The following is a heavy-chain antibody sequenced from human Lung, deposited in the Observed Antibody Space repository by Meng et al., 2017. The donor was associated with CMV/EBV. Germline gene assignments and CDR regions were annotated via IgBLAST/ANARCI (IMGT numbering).Heavy chain of an antibody. Sequence: QVDLQEPGPGLLKASETMSRTCTGYGDSMNNYYWSWLGQSAGKGLEWIGRISTSGSIHYNPSHTSRVTLSVDTSKNQISLQLSSVTAADTAVYYCARAVADTANFDYWGQGTLVTVSS. CDR2: ISTSGSI. V-gene: IGHV4-4*07. D-gene: IGHD6-19*01. J-gene: IGHJ4*02. CDR1: GDSMNNYY. CDR3: ARAVADTANFDY.